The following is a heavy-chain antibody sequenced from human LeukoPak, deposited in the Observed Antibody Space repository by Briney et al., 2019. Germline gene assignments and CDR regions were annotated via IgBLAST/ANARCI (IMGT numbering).Heavy chain of an antibody. V-gene: IGHV4-59*08. CDR1: GGSIRSYY. CDR3: ARLATSSGWYYWFDP. Sequence: SETLSLTCTVSGGSIRSYYWSWIRQPPGKGLECIGYIYYTGSTTYNPSLKSRVTISVDTSKNQFSLKLSSVAAADTAVYYCARLATSSGWYYWFDPWGQGTLVTVSS. D-gene: IGHD6-19*01. J-gene: IGHJ5*02. CDR2: IYYTGST.